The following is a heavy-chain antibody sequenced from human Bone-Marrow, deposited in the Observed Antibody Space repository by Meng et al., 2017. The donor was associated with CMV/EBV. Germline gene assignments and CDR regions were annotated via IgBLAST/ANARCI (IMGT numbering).Heavy chain of an antibody. V-gene: IGHV4-30-4*08. CDR3: ARQNLLGYCSSTSCYEH. D-gene: IGHD2-2*01. CDR1: GGSISSGDYY. Sequence: QVQLQESGPGLVKPSQTLSLTCTVSGGSISSGDYYGSWIRQPPGKGLEWIGYIYYSGSTYYNPSLKSRVTISVDTSKNQFSLKLSSVTAADTAVYYCARQNLLGYCSSTSCYEHWGQGTLVTVSS. CDR2: IYYSGST. J-gene: IGHJ1*01.